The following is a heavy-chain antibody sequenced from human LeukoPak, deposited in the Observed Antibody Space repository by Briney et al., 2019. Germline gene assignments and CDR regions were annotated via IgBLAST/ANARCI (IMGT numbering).Heavy chain of an antibody. Sequence: SETLSLTCTVSGGSISSSSYYWGWIRQPPGKGLEWIGSTYYSGSTYYNPSLKSRVTVSVDTSKNQFSLKLSSVTAADTAVYYCARQDIVVVPATDNWFDPWGQGTLVTVSS. V-gene: IGHV4-39*01. CDR1: GGSISSSSYY. D-gene: IGHD2-2*01. CDR2: TYYSGST. CDR3: ARQDIVVVPATDNWFDP. J-gene: IGHJ5*02.